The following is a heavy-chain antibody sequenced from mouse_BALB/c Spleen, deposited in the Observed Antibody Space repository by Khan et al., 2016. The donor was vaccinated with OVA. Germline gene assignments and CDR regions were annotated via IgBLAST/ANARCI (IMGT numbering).Heavy chain of an antibody. V-gene: IGHV5-17*02. D-gene: IGHD2-1*01. CDR2: ISSGSSTI. CDR1: GFTFSSFG. CDR3: ARTGGNFHWYFDV. J-gene: IGHJ1*01. Sequence: EVELVESGGGLVQPGGSRKLSCAASGFTFSSFGMHWVRQAPKKGLEWVAYISSGSSTIYYADTVKGRFTISRDSPKNTLFLQMTSLRSEDTAMHYCARTGGNFHWYFDVWGAGTSVTVSS.